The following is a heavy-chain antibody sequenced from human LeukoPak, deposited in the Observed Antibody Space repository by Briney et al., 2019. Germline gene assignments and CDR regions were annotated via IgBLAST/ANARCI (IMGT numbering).Heavy chain of an antibody. CDR3: ARDRGMGAARTFFDY. D-gene: IGHD6-6*01. CDR2: ISYDGSNK. J-gene: IGHJ4*02. CDR1: GFTFSSYA. Sequence: GSLRLSCAASGFTFSSYAMHWVRQAPGKGLEGVAVISYDGSNKYYADSVKGRFTISRDNSKNTLYLQMNSLRAEDTAVYHCARDRGMGAARTFFDYWGQGTLVTVSS. V-gene: IGHV3-30-3*01.